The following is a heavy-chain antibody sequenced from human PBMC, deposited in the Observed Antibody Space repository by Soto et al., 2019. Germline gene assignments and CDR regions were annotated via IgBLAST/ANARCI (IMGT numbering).Heavy chain of an antibody. CDR2: IWYDGTQK. J-gene: IGHJ4*02. V-gene: IGHV3-33*01. D-gene: IGHD4-17*01. CDR1: GFTFNTYS. CDR3: ARAGGTTVTGLWHFDS. Sequence: ESGGGVVQPGRSLRLSCEASGFTFNTYSMHWVRQPPGKGLEWLAAIWYDGTQKYYADSVKGRFIISIDNAKKTLYLEMNSLRAEDTAVYYCARAGGTTVTGLWHFDSWGQGTLVTVSS.